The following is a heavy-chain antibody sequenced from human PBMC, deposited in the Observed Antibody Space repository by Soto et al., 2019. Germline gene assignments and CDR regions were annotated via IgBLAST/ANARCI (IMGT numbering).Heavy chain of an antibody. V-gene: IGHV4-34*01. J-gene: IGHJ4*02. CDR1: GGSFSGYF. CDR3: VRGPYNYNSRYFDY. CDR2: INHSGIT. D-gene: IGHD1-1*01. Sequence: SETLSLTCTVSGGSFSGYFWTWIRQPPGKGLEWLAEINHSGITNYNPSVESRVSMLVDTSKNRFSLRLYSVTAADTAVYYCVRGPYNYNSRYFDYWGQGTLVTVSS.